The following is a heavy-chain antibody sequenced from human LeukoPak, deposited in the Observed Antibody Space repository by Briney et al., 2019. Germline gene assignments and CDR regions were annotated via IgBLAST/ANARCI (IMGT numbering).Heavy chain of an antibody. CDR1: GYTFTSYY. CDR2: INPSGGST. CDR3: ARYCSGGSCYWKNAFDI. Sequence: GASVKVSCKASGYTFTSYYMHWVRQAPVQGLEWMGIINPSGGSTSYAQKFQGRVTMTRGTSTSTVYMWLSGLRAEDTAVYYCARYCSGGSCYWKNAFDIWGQGTMVTVSS. D-gene: IGHD2-15*01. V-gene: IGHV1-46*03. J-gene: IGHJ3*02.